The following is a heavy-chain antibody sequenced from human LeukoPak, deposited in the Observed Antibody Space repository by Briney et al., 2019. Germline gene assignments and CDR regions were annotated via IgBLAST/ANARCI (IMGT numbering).Heavy chain of an antibody. V-gene: IGHV3-23*01. CDR2: ISGSGDTT. Sequence: GESLKISCAASGFTFSTYAMSWVRQAPGKVLEWVSGISGSGDTTYYADSVKGRFTISRDNSKNTLYLQMSSLRADDTAVYYCAKTFIFGGDHFQHWGQGTLVTVFS. CDR3: AKTFIFGGDHFQH. D-gene: IGHD2-21*02. CDR1: GFTFSTYA. J-gene: IGHJ1*01.